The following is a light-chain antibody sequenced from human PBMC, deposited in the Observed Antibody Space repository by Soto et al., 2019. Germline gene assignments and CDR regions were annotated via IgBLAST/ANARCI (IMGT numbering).Light chain of an antibody. V-gene: IGKV1-5*03. J-gene: IGKJ1*01. Sequence: DIQMTQSPSTLSASVGDRVTITCRASQSIGSWLAWYQQKPGKAPKLLIYKASSLESGVPSRFSGSGSGTEFTLTISSLQPDDFATYYCQQSYTTPWTFGQGTKVEI. CDR2: KAS. CDR3: QQSYTTPWT. CDR1: QSIGSW.